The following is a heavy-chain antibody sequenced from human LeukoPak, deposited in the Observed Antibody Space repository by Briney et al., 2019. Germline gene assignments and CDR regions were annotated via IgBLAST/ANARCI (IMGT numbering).Heavy chain of an antibody. Sequence: GGSLRLSCAGSGFTFSNFGMHWVRQAPGKGLEWVALISYNGSDKYYADSVKGRFTISRDNSKNTLHLQMNSLRAEDTAVYYCARVSESGNSDYWGQGTLVTVSS. CDR3: ARVSESGNSDY. D-gene: IGHD4-23*01. CDR1: GFTFSNFG. V-gene: IGHV3-30*03. J-gene: IGHJ4*02. CDR2: ISYNGSDK.